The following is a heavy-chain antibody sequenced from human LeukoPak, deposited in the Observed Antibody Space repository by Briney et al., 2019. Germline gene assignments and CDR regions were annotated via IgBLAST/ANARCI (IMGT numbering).Heavy chain of an antibody. CDR2: IYYSGST. CDR3: ASVYDSSAYYPGNWFDP. CDR1: GGSISSYY. Sequence: SETLSLTCTVSGGSISSYYWTWIRQPPGKGLEWIGYIYYSGSTNYNPSLRSRVTISVDTSKNQFSLKLSSVTAADTAVYYCASVYDSSAYYPGNWFDPWGQGTLVTVSS. D-gene: IGHD3-22*01. V-gene: IGHV4-59*12. J-gene: IGHJ5*02.